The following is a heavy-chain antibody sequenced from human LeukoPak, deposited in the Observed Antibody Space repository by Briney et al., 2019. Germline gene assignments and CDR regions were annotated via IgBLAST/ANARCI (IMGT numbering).Heavy chain of an antibody. CDR2: IYYSGST. V-gene: IGHV4-59*01. CDR1: GGSISSYY. CDR3: AKDRYSSSWYPPHDY. J-gene: IGHJ4*02. Sequence: PSETLSLTCAVSGGSISSYYWSWIRQPPGKGLEWIGNIYYSGSTNYNPSLKSRVTISVDTSKNQFSLKRSSVTAADTAVYYCAKDRYSSSWYPPHDYWGQGTLVTVSS. D-gene: IGHD6-13*01.